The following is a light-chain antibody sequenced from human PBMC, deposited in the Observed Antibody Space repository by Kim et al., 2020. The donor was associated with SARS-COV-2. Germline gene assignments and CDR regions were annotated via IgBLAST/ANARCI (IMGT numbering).Light chain of an antibody. V-gene: IGKV1-27*01. J-gene: IGKJ1*01. CDR1: HGIIGD. CDR2: VTN. Sequence: AYVGERVTQSRRARHGIIGDVYWYQQKHEKEPKILSYVTNTFHKGVPYRFRGSVYGREFTLTISSLQTEEIVTYYCHKYNSATSTFGQGTKVYIK. CDR3: HKYNSATST.